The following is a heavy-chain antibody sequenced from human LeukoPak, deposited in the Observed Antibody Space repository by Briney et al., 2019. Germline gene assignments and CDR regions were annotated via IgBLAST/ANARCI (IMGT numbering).Heavy chain of an antibody. Sequence: SVKVSCKASGGTFSSYAISWVRQAPGQGLEWMGRIIPIFGTANYAQKFQGRVTITTDESTSTAYMELSSLRSGDTAVYYCARGEIQLWLNHGAFDIWGQGTMVTVSS. CDR2: IIPIFGTA. J-gene: IGHJ3*02. CDR1: GGTFSSYA. V-gene: IGHV1-69*05. CDR3: ARGEIQLWLNHGAFDI. D-gene: IGHD5-18*01.